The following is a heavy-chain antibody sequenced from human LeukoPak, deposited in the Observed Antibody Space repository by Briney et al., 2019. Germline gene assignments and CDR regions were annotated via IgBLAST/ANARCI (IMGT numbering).Heavy chain of an antibody. Sequence: SEALSLTCTVSGGSISSYYWSWIRQPPGKGLEWIGYIYYSGSTNHNPSLKSRVTISVDTSKNQFSLKLSSVTAADTAVYYCARSSGSYKDYWGQGTLVTVSS. J-gene: IGHJ4*02. V-gene: IGHV4-59*01. CDR1: GGSISSYY. D-gene: IGHD1-26*01. CDR2: IYYSGST. CDR3: ARSSGSYKDY.